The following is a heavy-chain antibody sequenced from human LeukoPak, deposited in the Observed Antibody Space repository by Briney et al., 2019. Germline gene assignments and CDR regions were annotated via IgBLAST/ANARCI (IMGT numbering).Heavy chain of an antibody. Sequence: GGSLRLSCAASGFTFSSYWMHWVRQAPGKGLAWVARINTDGSVSAYPDSVEGRFTISRDNAKNTLLLQMNSLRAEDTAVYYYGRVNGDSAWVDPWGQGTLVTVSS. CDR3: GRVNGDSAWVDP. CDR2: INTDGSVS. V-gene: IGHV3-74*01. D-gene: IGHD3-10*01. CDR1: GFTFSSYW. J-gene: IGHJ5*02.